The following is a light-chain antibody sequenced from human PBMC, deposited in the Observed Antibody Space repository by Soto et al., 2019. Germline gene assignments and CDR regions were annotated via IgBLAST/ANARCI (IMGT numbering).Light chain of an antibody. CDR1: QGVRSY. CDR2: GAS. Sequence: EIAMTQSPDTLSVSPGDRATLSCRASQGVRSYLAWYQQTPGQAPRLLIYGASTRATGIPVRFSGSASGTEFTLTISSLQSEDCAIYYCQQYHTWPITFGGGTKVDIK. CDR3: QQYHTWPIT. V-gene: IGKV3-15*01. J-gene: IGKJ4*01.